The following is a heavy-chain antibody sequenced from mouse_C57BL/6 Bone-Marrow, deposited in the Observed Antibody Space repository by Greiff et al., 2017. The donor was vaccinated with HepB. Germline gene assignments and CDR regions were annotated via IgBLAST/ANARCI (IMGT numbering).Heavy chain of an antibody. Sequence: EVKLQESGAELVRPGASVKLSCTASGFNIKDDYMHWVKQRPEQGLEWIGWIDPENGDTEYASKFQGKATITADTSSNTAYLQLSSLTSEDTAVYYCTPTMITHWYFDVWGTGTTVTVSS. D-gene: IGHD2-4*01. J-gene: IGHJ1*03. CDR2: IDPENGDT. CDR3: TPTMITHWYFDV. V-gene: IGHV14-4*01. CDR1: GFNIKDDY.